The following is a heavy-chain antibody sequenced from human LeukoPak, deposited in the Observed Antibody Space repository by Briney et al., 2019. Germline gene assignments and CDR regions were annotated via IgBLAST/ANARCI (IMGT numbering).Heavy chain of an antibody. CDR1: GGSFSGYY. CDR3: ARVRYYYGSGSYYRGSAFDY. Sequence: SETLSLTCAVYGGSFSGYYWSWIRQPPGKGLEWIGEINHSGSTNYNPSLKSRVTISVDTSKNQFSLKLSSVTAADTAVYYCARVRYYYGSGSYYRGSAFDYWGQGTLVTVSS. D-gene: IGHD3-10*01. V-gene: IGHV4-34*01. CDR2: INHSGST. J-gene: IGHJ4*02.